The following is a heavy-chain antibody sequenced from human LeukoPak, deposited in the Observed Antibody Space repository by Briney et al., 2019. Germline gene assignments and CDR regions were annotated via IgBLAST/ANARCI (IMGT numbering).Heavy chain of an antibody. Sequence: PGGSLRLSCAASGFTFSSYEMNWVRQAPGKGLEWVSYISSSGSTIYYADSVKGRFTISRDNAENSLYLQMNSLRAEDTAVYYCARATAGSIVTFDYWGQGTLVTVSS. D-gene: IGHD3-10*01. J-gene: IGHJ4*02. V-gene: IGHV3-48*03. CDR2: ISSSGSTI. CDR1: GFTFSSYE. CDR3: ARATAGSIVTFDY.